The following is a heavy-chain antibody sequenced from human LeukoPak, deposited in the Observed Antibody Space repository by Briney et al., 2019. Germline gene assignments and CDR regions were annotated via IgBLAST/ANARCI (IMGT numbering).Heavy chain of an antibody. J-gene: IGHJ4*02. CDR1: GGSISSSSYY. D-gene: IGHD1-26*01. CDR2: IYYSGST. V-gene: IGHV4-39*07. Sequence: SETLSLTCTVSGGSISSSSYYWGWIRQPPGKGLEWIGSIYYSGSTYNNPSLKSRVTISVDTSKNQFSLKLSSVTAADTAVYYCARIWWELPQERTFDYWGQGTLVIVSS. CDR3: ARIWWELPQERTFDY.